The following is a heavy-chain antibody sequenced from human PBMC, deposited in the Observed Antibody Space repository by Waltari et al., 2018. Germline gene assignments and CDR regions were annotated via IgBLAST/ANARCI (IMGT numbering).Heavy chain of an antibody. J-gene: IGHJ6*03. CDR3: ARDFQNYDFWSGYSHLGYMDV. Sequence: QVQLQQWGAGLLKPSETLSLTCAVYGGSFSGYYWSWIRQPPGKGLEWIGEINHSGSTNYNPSLKSRVTISVDTSKNQFSLKLSSVTAADTAVYYCARDFQNYDFWSGYSHLGYMDVWGKGTTVTISS. CDR1: GGSFSGYY. D-gene: IGHD3-3*01. CDR2: INHSGST. V-gene: IGHV4-34*01.